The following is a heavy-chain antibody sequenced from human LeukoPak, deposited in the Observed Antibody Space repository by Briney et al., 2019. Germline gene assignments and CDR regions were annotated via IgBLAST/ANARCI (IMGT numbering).Heavy chain of an antibody. CDR1: GGSISRSGYY. V-gene: IGHV4-39*07. CDR2: INHSGST. Sequence: SETLSLTCTASGGSISRSGYYWGWIRQPPGKGLEWIGEINHSGSTNYNPSLKSRVTISVDTSKNQFSLKLSSVTAADTAVYYCARRLLRYFDWYGGFDPWGQGTLVTVSS. D-gene: IGHD3-9*01. CDR3: ARRLLRYFDWYGGFDP. J-gene: IGHJ5*02.